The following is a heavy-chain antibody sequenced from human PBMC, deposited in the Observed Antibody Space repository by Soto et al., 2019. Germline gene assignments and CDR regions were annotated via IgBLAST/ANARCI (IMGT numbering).Heavy chain of an antibody. V-gene: IGHV3-7*03. D-gene: IGHD2-2*01. CDR3: ARADILVAPAADGMDV. Sequence: PGGSLRLSCAASGFTFSSYWMSWVRQAPGKGLEWVANIKQDGSEKYYVDSVKGRFTISRDNAKNSLYLQMNSLRAEDTTVYYCARADILVAPAADGMDVWGQGTTVTVSS. CDR1: GFTFSSYW. J-gene: IGHJ6*02. CDR2: IKQDGSEK.